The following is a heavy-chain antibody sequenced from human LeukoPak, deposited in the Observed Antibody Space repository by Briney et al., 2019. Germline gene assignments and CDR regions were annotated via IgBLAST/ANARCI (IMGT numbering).Heavy chain of an antibody. CDR2: IRYDGSNK. CDR1: GFTFSSYG. CDR3: AKTTDDYSNYFDY. D-gene: IGHD4-11*01. Sequence: QPGGSLRLSCAASGFTFSSYGMHWVRQAPGKGLEWVAFIRYDGSNKYYADSVKGRFTISRDNSKNTLYLQMNSLRAEDTAVYYCAKTTDDYSNYFDYWGQGTLVTVSS. J-gene: IGHJ4*02. V-gene: IGHV3-30*02.